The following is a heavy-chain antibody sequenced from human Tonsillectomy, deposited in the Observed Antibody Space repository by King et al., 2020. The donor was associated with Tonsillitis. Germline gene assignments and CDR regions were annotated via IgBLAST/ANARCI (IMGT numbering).Heavy chain of an antibody. Sequence: QLQESGPGLVKPSETLSLTCTVSGGSISSYYWSWIRQPPGKGLEWIGYIYYTGSTNYNPSLKGRVTISVDTSKSQFSLRLSSVTAADTAVYYCASGTGILYYFDYWGQGTLVTVSS. CDR3: ASGTGILYYFDY. D-gene: IGHD3-10*01. CDR1: GGSISSYY. J-gene: IGHJ4*02. V-gene: IGHV4-59*01. CDR2: IYYTGST.